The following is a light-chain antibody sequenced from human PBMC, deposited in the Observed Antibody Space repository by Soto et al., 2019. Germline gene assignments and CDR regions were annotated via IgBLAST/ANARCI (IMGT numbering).Light chain of an antibody. J-gene: IGKJ2*01. CDR3: QQFNSYPRT. CDR1: QGISSA. Sequence: AIQLTQSPSSLSASVGDRVTITCRASQGISSALAWYQQKPGKAPKLLIYDASSLESGVPSRFSGGGSGTDFTLTISSQQPEDFATYYCQQFNSYPRTFGQGTKLEIK. CDR2: DAS. V-gene: IGKV1-13*02.